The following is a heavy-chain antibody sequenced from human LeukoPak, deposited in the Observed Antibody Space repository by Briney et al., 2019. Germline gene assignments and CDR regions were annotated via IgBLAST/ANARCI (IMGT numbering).Heavy chain of an antibody. V-gene: IGHV4-59*06. J-gene: IGHJ4*02. CDR2: IYYSGNT. CDR3: ARNYGDYLYYFDY. D-gene: IGHD4-17*01. CDR1: GGSISSYY. Sequence: SETLSLTCTVSGGSISSYYWSWIRQPPGKGLEWIGYIYYSGNTYYNPSLKSRVTISVDTSKNQFSLKLSSVTAADTAVYYCARNYGDYLYYFDYWGQGTLVTVSS.